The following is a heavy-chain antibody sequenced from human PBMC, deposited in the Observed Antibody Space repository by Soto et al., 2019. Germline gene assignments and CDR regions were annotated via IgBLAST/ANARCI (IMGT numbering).Heavy chain of an antibody. CDR3: ARDSTNGVCYTDY. D-gene: IGHD2-8*01. Sequence: QVQLVQSGAEVKKPGSSVKVSCKASGGTFSSYTISWVRQAPGQGLEWMGRIIPILGIANYAQKFQGRVTITADKATSTAYMELSSLRSEDTAVYYCARDSTNGVCYTDYGGQGTLVTVSS. J-gene: IGHJ4*02. CDR1: GGTFSSYT. V-gene: IGHV1-69*08. CDR2: IIPILGIA.